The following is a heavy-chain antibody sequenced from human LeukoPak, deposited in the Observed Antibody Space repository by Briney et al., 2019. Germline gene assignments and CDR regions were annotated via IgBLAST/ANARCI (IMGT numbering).Heavy chain of an antibody. Sequence: SETLSLTCAVYGGSFSGYYWSWIRQPPGKGLEWIGEINHSGSTNYNPSLKSRVTISVDTSKNQFSLKLSSVTAADTAVYYCASSDIVVVPAAMGRYNWFDPWGQGTLVTVSS. D-gene: IGHD2-2*01. CDR2: INHSGST. CDR3: ASSDIVVVPAAMGRYNWFDP. J-gene: IGHJ5*02. V-gene: IGHV4-34*01. CDR1: GGSFSGYY.